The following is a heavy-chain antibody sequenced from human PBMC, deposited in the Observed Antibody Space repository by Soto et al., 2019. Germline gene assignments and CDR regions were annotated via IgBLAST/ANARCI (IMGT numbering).Heavy chain of an antibody. CDR1: GDSISSYY. V-gene: IGHV4-59*08. CDR3: ARLVRYWYGMDV. CDR2: IYYSGSTNYNPSLN. Sequence: SETLSLTCTVSGDSISSYYWSWIRQPPGKGLEWIGYIYYSGSTNYNPSLNNYNPSLKSRVTMSVDTSKNQFSLKLSSVTAADTAVYYCARLVRYWYGMDVWGQGTTVTVSS. J-gene: IGHJ6*02. D-gene: IGHD3-9*01.